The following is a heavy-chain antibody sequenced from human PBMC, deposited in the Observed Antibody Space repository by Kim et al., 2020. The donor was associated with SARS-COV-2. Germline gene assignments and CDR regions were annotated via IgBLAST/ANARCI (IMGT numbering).Heavy chain of an antibody. D-gene: IGHD3-16*01. CDR3: PRSRRASEYMGV. CDR1: GFTFSDYY. J-gene: IGHJ6*03. Sequence: GGSLRLSCTASGFTFSDYYMTGVRLAPGKGLEWVGLIRTNTYGGKSEYVKTQEGRITDSRDDSNSLAYLELNSPRSEDTAEYYCPRSRRASEYMGVWRKG. V-gene: IGHV3-49*04. CDR2: IRTNTYGGKS.